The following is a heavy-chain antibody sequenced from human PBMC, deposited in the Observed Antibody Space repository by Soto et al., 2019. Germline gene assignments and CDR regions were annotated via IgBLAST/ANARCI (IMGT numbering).Heavy chain of an antibody. CDR2: ISYDGSNK. CDR3: AIDPSIAVAGTFDY. D-gene: IGHD6-19*01. J-gene: IGHJ4*02. V-gene: IGHV3-30-3*01. Sequence: GGSLRLSCAASGFTFSSYAMHWVRQAPGKGLEWVAVISYDGSNKYYADSVKGRFTISRDNSKNTLYLQMNSLRAEDTAVYYCAIDPSIAVAGTFDYWGQGTLVPVSS. CDR1: GFTFSSYA.